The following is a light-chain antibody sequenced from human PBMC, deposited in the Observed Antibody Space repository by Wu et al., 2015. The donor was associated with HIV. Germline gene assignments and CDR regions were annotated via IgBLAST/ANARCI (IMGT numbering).Light chain of an antibody. Sequence: IQLTQSPSTLSASVGDRVTITCRASQSTTSWLAWYQQKPGKAPKLLIYKTSTLESGVPSRFSGSGSGTEFTLTISSLQPDDFATYYCQQYYTYWWTFGQGTKVEVK. CDR1: QSTTSW. CDR3: QQYYTYWWT. CDR2: KTS. J-gene: IGKJ1*01. V-gene: IGKV1-5*03.